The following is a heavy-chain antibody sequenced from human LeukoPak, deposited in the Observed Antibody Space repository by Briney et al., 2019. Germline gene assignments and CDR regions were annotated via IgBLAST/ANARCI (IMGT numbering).Heavy chain of an antibody. CDR3: AKDRSDYGRPTSSDY. D-gene: IGHD4-17*01. CDR1: GFTFDDYA. CDR2: ISYDGSNK. J-gene: IGHJ4*02. Sequence: GRSLRLSCAASGFTFDDYAMHWVRQAPGKGLEWVAVISYDGSNKYYADSVKGRFTISRDNSKNTLYLQMNSLRAEDTAVYYCAKDRSDYGRPTSSDYWGQGTLVTVSS. V-gene: IGHV3-30-3*01.